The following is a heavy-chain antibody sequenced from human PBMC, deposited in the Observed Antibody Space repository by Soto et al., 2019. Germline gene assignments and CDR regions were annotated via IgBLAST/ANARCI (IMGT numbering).Heavy chain of an antibody. D-gene: IGHD2-8*02. Sequence: EVLLVESGGGLVKPGEPLRLSCAASGFTFHTYSMNWVRQAPGKGLEWVSSIDSGSNFIHYADSVKGRFTISRDNANNSLYLQMSSLRAEDSAVYYCASAGGTFWGQGGLVTVSS. V-gene: IGHV3-21*01. CDR2: IDSGSNFI. CDR3: ASAGGTF. J-gene: IGHJ4*02. CDR1: GFTFHTYS.